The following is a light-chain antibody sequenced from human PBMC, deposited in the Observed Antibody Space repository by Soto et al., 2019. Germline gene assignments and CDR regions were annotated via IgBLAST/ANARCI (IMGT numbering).Light chain of an antibody. CDR2: DAF. CDR3: QQYDSLPPT. CDR1: QGINNY. Sequence: DIQMTQSPSSLSAFVGDSITITCQASQGINNYLNWYQHKPGQAPKLLIYDAFKSDTGVPSRFSGSGSGTDFTFTISSLQPEDIATYFCQQYDSLPPTFGGGTRVDI. V-gene: IGKV1-33*01. J-gene: IGKJ4*01.